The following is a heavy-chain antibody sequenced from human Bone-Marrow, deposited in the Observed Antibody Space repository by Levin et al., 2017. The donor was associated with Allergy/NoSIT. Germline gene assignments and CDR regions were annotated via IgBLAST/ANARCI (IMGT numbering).Heavy chain of an antibody. CDR3: ARRYSSGWNKGTFDV. J-gene: IGHJ3*01. V-gene: IGHV1-8*01. CDR1: GYTFTDYD. Sequence: GESLKISCKASGYTFTDYDINWVRQASGQGLEWMGWMNPNSGNTGYAQRFQGRVTMTRTTSINAVYMELSGLTSEDTAIYYCARRYSSGWNKGTFDVWGQGTMLNVSS. D-gene: IGHD6-19*01. CDR2: MNPNSGNT.